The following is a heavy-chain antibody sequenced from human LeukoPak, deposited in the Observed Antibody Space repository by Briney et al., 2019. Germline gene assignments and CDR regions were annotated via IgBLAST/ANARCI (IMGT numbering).Heavy chain of an antibody. V-gene: IGHV4-34*01. J-gene: IGHJ4*02. CDR2: INHSGST. D-gene: IGHD4-17*01. CDR1: GGSFSGYY. CDR3: ARHDYGGNSDLDY. Sequence: SETLSLTCAVYGGSFSGYYWSWIRQPPGKGLEWIGEINHSGSTNYNPSLKSRATISVDTSKNQFSLKLSSVTAADTAVYYCARHDYGGNSDLDYWGQGTLVTVSS.